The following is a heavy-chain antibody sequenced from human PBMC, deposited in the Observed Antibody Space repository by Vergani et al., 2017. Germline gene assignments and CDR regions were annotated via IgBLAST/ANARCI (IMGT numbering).Heavy chain of an antibody. CDR2: ISSSSSTI. J-gene: IGHJ3*02. D-gene: IGHD3-22*01. V-gene: IGHV3-48*01. CDR1: GFTFSSYS. CDR3: ARDPVFYDSSGYPSSHDAFDI. Sequence: EVQLVESGGGLVQPGGSLRLSCAASGFTFSSYSMNWVRQAPGKGLEWVSYISSSSSTIYYADSVKGRFTISRDNAKNSLYLQMNSLRAEDTAVYYCARDPVFYDSSGYPSSHDAFDIWGQGTMVTVSS.